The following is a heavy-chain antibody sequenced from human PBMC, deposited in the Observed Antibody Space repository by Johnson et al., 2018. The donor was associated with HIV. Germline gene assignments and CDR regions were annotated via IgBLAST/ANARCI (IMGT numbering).Heavy chain of an antibody. CDR1: GFTFSSYA. Sequence: QVQVVESGGGVVQPGRSLRLSCAASGFTFSSYAMHWVRQAPGKGLEWVAVISYDGSNKYYADSVKGRFTISRDNAKNSLYLQMNSLRAEETAVYYCARDALRGYGSELDAFDIWGQGTMVTVSS. D-gene: IGHD3-10*01. CDR2: ISYDGSNK. V-gene: IGHV3-30-3*01. CDR3: ARDALRGYGSELDAFDI. J-gene: IGHJ3*02.